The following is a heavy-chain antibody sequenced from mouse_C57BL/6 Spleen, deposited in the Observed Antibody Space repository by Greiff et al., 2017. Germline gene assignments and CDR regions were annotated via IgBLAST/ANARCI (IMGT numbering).Heavy chain of an antibody. CDR3: ASPLLLRSAWFAD. V-gene: IGHV5-17*01. D-gene: IGHD1-1*01. Sequence: DVKLVESGGGLVKPGGSLKLSCAASGFTFSDYGMHWVRQAPVKGLEWVAYISSGSSTIDYADTVKGRFTISRDHAKKTLFLQMTSLRSEDTAIYYCASPLLLRSAWFADWGQGTLVTVSA. J-gene: IGHJ3*01. CDR2: ISSGSSTI. CDR1: GFTFSDYG.